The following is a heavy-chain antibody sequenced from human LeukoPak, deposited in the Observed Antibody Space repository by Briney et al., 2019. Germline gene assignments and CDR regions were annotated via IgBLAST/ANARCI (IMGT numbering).Heavy chain of an antibody. CDR2: IYYSGST. Sequence: SETLSLTCTVSGGSISSSSYYWGWIRQPPGKGLEWIGSIYYSGSTYYNPSLKSRVTISVDTSKNQFSLKLSSVTAADTAVYYCARSPIYYYDSSGYTVDAFDIWGQGTMVTVSS. D-gene: IGHD3-22*01. V-gene: IGHV4-39*07. J-gene: IGHJ3*02. CDR1: GGSISSSSYY. CDR3: ARSPIYYYDSSGYTVDAFDI.